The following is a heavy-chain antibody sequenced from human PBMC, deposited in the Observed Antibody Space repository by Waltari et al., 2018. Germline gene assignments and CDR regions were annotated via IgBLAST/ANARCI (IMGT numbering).Heavy chain of an antibody. CDR1: GGSFSGYY. J-gene: IGHJ5*02. Sequence: QVQLQQWGAGLLKPSETLSLTCAVYGGSFSGYYWRWTRQPPGKGLEWIGKINHSGSTNYNPSLKSRVTISVDTSKNQFSLKLSSVTAADTAVYYCARRGRRYYDSSGYYYGFDPWGQGTLVTVSS. V-gene: IGHV4-34*01. CDR2: INHSGST. CDR3: ARRGRRYYDSSGYYYGFDP. D-gene: IGHD3-22*01.